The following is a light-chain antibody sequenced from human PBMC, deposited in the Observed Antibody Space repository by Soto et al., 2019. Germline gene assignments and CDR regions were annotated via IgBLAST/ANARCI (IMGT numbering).Light chain of an antibody. J-gene: IGKJ4*01. CDR2: HAS. V-gene: IGKV3-15*01. CDR3: QQYNKWPLT. Sequence: EIVMTQSPATLSVSPGERATLSCRASQSVSNNLAWYQQKPGQAPRLLSYHASTRATGIPARFSGSGSGTDFTHTISSLQSEDFAVYYCQQYNKWPLTFGGGTKVEIK. CDR1: QSVSNN.